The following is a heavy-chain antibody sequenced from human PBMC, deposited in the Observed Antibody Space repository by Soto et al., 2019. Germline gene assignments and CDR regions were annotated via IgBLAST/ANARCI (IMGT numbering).Heavy chain of an antibody. V-gene: IGHV3-23*01. CDR1: GFTFSSYA. D-gene: IGHD6-19*01. Sequence: EVQLLESGGGLVQPGGSLRLSCAASGFTFSSYAMSWVRQAPGKGLEWVSAISGSGGSTYYADSVKGRFTISRDNSKNALYLQMSRLRAADTAVYYCAKDRRSSGWSIPDYWGQGTLVTVSS. CDR2: ISGSGGST. CDR3: AKDRRSSGWSIPDY. J-gene: IGHJ4*02.